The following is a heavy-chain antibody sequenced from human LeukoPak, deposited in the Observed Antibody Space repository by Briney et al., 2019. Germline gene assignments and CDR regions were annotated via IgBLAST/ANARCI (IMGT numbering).Heavy chain of an antibody. CDR2: ISSSGSML. J-gene: IGHJ5*02. V-gene: IGHV3-11*04. CDR1: GFTFSDYY. CDR3: ARDRFWSGPIHNWFDP. Sequence: PGGSLRLSCAVSGFTFSDYYMSWVRQAPGKGLEWVSYISSSGSMLHYADSVKGRFTISRDNAKNSLYLQMNSLRAEDTAVYYCARDRFWSGPIHNWFDPWGQGTLVTVSS. D-gene: IGHD3-3*01.